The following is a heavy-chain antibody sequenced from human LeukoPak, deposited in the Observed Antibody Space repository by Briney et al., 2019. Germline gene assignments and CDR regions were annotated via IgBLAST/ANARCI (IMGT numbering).Heavy chain of an antibody. CDR1: RFTFNAYS. D-gene: IGHD5-24*01. CDR3: ARDYKYALDN. J-gene: IGHJ4*02. Sequence: GGSLRLSCAASRFTFNAYSMNWVSQAPGEGLEWVSYIGISMGKTMYGDSVKGPITISGQRAKNSLYLQINRLRVAHPAVSYCARDYKYALDNWGQGTLVTVSS. CDR2: IGISMGKT. V-gene: IGHV3-48*01.